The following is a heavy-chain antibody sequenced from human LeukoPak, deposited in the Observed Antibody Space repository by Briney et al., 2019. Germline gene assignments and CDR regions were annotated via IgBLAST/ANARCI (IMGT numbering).Heavy chain of an antibody. CDR2: IYSGGNT. CDR3: ARDPGSYFFDY. Sequence: PGGSLRLSCAASGFTLCSNYMSWVRQAPGKGLGWVSVIYSGGNTYYADSVKGRFTSSRDNSKNTLYLQMNSLRAEDTAVYYCARDPGSYFFDYWGQGTLVTVSS. D-gene: IGHD3-10*01. CDR1: GFTLCSNY. J-gene: IGHJ4*02. V-gene: IGHV3-66*01.